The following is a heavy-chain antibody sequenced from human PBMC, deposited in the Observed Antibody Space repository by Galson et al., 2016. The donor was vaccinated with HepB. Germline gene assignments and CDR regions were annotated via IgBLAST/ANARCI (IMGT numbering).Heavy chain of an antibody. CDR3: ATGKGYLYDF. D-gene: IGHD5-18*01. CDR1: GFTFSNAW. CDR2: IKTKSDGGAT. V-gene: IGHV3-15*01. Sequence: SLRLSCAGSGFTFSNAWMRWVRQAPGKGLEWVGRIKTKSDGGATDYAAPVEGRFTISRGDSQDTLYLQMNSLTTDDTAVYYCATGKGYLYDFWGQGTLVTVSS. J-gene: IGHJ4*02.